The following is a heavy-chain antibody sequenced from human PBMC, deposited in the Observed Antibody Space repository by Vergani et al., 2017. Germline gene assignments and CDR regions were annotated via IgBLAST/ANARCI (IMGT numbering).Heavy chain of an antibody. CDR2: IIPVLGKT. Sequence: QVQLVQSGAELKKPGASVSVSCKGSSHTFQTYGISWARQVPGQGLEWMGRIIPVLGKTKYAQDFQGRLTITADTSTSTAYMELTSLRSQDTAVYYCARDPRGYGGDPEDYYYGMDVWGQGTTVTVSS. CDR1: SHTFQTYG. D-gene: IGHD2-21*02. J-gene: IGHJ6*02. CDR3: ARDPRGYGGDPEDYYYGMDV. V-gene: IGHV1-69*04.